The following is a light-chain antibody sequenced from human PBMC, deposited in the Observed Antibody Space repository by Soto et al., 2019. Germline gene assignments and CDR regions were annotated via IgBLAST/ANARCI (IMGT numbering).Light chain of an antibody. CDR2: EVN. CDR3: CSYAGSRWV. J-gene: IGLJ3*02. V-gene: IGLV2-23*02. Sequence: QSVLTQPASVSGSPGQSITFSCTGSSVDIGNFNLVSWYQRYPGKAPKLILYEVNKRPLGVSDRFSGSKSGNTASLTISGLQAEDEADYHCCSYAGSRWVFGGGTKVTVL. CDR1: SVDIGNFNL.